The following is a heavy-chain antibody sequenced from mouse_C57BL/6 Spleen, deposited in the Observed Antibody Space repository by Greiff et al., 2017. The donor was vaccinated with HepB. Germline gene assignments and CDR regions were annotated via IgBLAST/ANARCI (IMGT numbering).Heavy chain of an antibody. CDR3: ARDYGSRPYWYFDV. CDR1: GYTFTSYW. J-gene: IGHJ1*03. V-gene: IGHV1-61*01. Sequence: QVQLQQPGAELVRPGSSVKLSCKASGYTFTSYWMDWVKQRPGQGLEWIGNIYPSDSETHYNQKFKDKATLTVDKSSSTAYMQHSSLTSEDSAVYYCARDYGSRPYWYFDVWGTGTTVTVSS. D-gene: IGHD1-1*01. CDR2: IYPSDSET.